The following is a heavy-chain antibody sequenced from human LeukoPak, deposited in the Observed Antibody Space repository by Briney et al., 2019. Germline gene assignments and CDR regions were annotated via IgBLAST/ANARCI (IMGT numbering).Heavy chain of an antibody. J-gene: IGHJ4*02. CDR1: GFTFSTYV. D-gene: IGHD7-27*01. CDR2: ITNDGNYE. Sequence: PGGSLRLSCAASGFTFSTYVMHWVRQAPGKGLEWVAVITNDGNYEKYADAVRGRFTISRDNSKNTLYLQMNSLSAEDTAVYYCARDSITGDNSLDFWGRGTLVTVSS. V-gene: IGHV3-33*05. CDR3: ARDSITGDNSLDF.